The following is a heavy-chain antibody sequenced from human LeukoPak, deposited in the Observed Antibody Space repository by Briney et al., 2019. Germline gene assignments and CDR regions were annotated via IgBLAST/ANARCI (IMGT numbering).Heavy chain of an antibody. Sequence: GGSLRLSCAASGFTFSSYAMSWVRQAPGKGLEWVSAISGSGGSTYYADSVKGRFTISRDNSKNTLYLQMNSLRAEDTAVYYCAKVARRTMIVVVISAAVELDYWGQGTLVTVSS. CDR2: ISGSGGST. V-gene: IGHV3-23*01. D-gene: IGHD3-22*01. CDR1: GFTFSSYA. CDR3: AKVARRTMIVVVISAAVELDY. J-gene: IGHJ4*02.